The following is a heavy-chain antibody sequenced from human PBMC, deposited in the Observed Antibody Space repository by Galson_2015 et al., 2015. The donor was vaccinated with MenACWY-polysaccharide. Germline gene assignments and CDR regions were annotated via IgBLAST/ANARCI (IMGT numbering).Heavy chain of an antibody. V-gene: IGHV3-33*01. J-gene: IGHJ3*02. CDR1: NFRLSNSA. CDR2: IQYDGSNK. CDR3: AREGLRTVLHAFDI. D-gene: IGHD1-14*01. Sequence: SLRLSCAASNFRLSNSAMHWVRQAPGKGLEWVAVIQYDGSNKEYADSVKGRFTISRDDSKNTVFLEMNTLGVEDTAVYYCAREGLRTVLHAFDIWGQGTMVAVSS.